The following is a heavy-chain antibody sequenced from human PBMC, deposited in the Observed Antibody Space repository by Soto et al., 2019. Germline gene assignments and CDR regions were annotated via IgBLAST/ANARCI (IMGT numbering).Heavy chain of an antibody. CDR1: GGSISSGGYY. D-gene: IGHD3-16*01. CDR2: IYYSGST. CDR3: ARAVGGPTSNLDY. Sequence: SETLSLTCAVSGGSISSGGYYWSWIRQHPGKGLEWIGYIYYSGSTYYNPSLKSRVTISVDTSKNQFSLKLSSVTAADTAVYYCARAVGGPTSNLDYWGQGTLVTVPQ. V-gene: IGHV4-31*11. J-gene: IGHJ4*02.